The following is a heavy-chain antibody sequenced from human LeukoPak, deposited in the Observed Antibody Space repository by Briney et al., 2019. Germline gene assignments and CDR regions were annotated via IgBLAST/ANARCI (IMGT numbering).Heavy chain of an antibody. D-gene: IGHD6-13*01. CDR1: GYIFTTYA. V-gene: IGHV1-3*01. J-gene: IGHJ1*01. CDR3: ATTVSAGTYRYFQH. Sequence: ASVKVSCKASGYIFTTYAMHWVRQAPGQSLEWMEWINAGNGNTKYLQKFQGRVTITRDTSANIAYMELSSLRSEDTAVYYCATTVSAGTYRYFQHWGQGTLVTVSS. CDR2: INAGNGNT.